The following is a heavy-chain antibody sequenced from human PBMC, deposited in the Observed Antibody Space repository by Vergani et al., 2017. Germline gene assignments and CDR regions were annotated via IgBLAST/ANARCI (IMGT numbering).Heavy chain of an antibody. CDR2: IYYSGST. CDR3: ARGGGYFYDSRGYPSTTYYFDY. D-gene: IGHD3-22*01. J-gene: IGHJ4*02. CDR1: GGSISSYY. Sequence: QVQLPESGPGLVKPSETLSLTCTVSGGSISSYYWSWIRQPPGKGLEWIGYIYYSGSTNYNPSLKSRVTISVDTSKNQFSLKLSSVTAADTAVYFCARGGGYFYDSRGYPSTTYYFDYWGQGTLVTVSS. V-gene: IGHV4-59*01.